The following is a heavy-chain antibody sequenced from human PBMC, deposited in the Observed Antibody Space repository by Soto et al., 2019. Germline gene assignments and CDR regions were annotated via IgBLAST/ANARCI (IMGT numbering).Heavy chain of an antibody. D-gene: IGHD3-16*01. V-gene: IGHV3-23*01. Sequence: EVQLLDSGGGLVQPGVSLRLSCAASGFAFNNYAMTWVREAPGKGLEWVSTISNNGFSTYYADSVKGRFTISRDNSMHTVYLQMSSLRAEDTALYYCAKERAARGIDYWGQGTLVTVPS. CDR3: AKERAARGIDY. CDR2: ISNNGFST. CDR1: GFAFNNYA. J-gene: IGHJ4*02.